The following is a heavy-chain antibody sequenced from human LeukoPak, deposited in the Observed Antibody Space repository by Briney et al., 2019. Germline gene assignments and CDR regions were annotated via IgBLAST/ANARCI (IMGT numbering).Heavy chain of an antibody. CDR2: IGAFNDNT. Sequence: GASVKVSCKASGYTFTRYGITWVRQAPGQGLEWVAWIGAFNDNTTYAQKFQGRVTMTTDTSTSTAYMELRSLRSDDTAVYFCARDKYPGQQLIHFDYWGQGTLVTVSS. CDR3: ARDKYPGQQLIHFDY. CDR1: GYTFTRYG. J-gene: IGHJ4*02. D-gene: IGHD6-13*01. V-gene: IGHV1-18*01.